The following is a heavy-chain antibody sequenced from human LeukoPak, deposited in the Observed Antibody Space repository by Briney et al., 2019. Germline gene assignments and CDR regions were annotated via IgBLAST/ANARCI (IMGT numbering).Heavy chain of an antibody. V-gene: IGHV1-69*05. D-gene: IGHD3-22*01. CDR3: ARVVYYDSSGYSDAFDI. CDR1: GGTFSSYA. J-gene: IGHJ3*02. CDR2: IIPIFGTA. Sequence: SVKVSCKASGGTFSSYAISWVRQAPGQGLEWMGRIIPIFGTANYAQKFQGRVTITTDESTSTAYMELSSLRSEDTAVYYCARVVYYDSSGYSDAFDIWGQGTMVTVSS.